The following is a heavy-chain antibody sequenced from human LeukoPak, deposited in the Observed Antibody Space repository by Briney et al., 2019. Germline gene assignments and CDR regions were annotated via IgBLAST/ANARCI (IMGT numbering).Heavy chain of an antibody. V-gene: IGHV3-23*01. CDR2: IVGSGGST. D-gene: IGHD1-7*01. Sequence: GGSLRLSCAASGFAFTTHAMSWVRQAPGKGLEWVSGIVGSGGSTYYADSVKGRFTISRDNSKNTLYLQMNSLRAEDTAVYYCARESPVHPPRTFQHWGQGTLVTVSS. CDR1: GFAFTTHA. CDR3: ARESPVHPPRTFQH. J-gene: IGHJ1*01.